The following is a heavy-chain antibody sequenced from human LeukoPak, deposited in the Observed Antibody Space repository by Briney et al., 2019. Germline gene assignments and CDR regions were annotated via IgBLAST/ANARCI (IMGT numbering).Heavy chain of an antibody. V-gene: IGHV1-2*02. D-gene: IGHD1-26*01. Sequence: ASVKVSCEASGYTFTDYCMHWVRQAPGQGLEWMGWTNPNSGGTNYAQKFQGRVTMTRETSISTAYMELSRLRSDDTAVYYCAREGPIVGATHLVDSWGQGTLVSVSS. CDR1: GYTFTDYC. J-gene: IGHJ4*02. CDR2: TNPNSGGT. CDR3: AREGPIVGATHLVDS.